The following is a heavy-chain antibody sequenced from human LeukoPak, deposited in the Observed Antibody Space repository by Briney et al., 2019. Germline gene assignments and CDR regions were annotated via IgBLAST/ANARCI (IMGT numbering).Heavy chain of an antibody. CDR1: GFTFSSYG. V-gene: IGHV3-23*01. J-gene: IGHJ6*03. D-gene: IGHD1-26*01. CDR2: ISGSGGST. Sequence: GGSLRLSCAASGFTFSSYGMSWVRQAPGKGLEWVSAISGSGGSTYYADSVKGRFTISRDNSKNTLYLQMNSLRAEDTAVYYCAKEGRSYSPTNYYYYYMDVWGKGTTVTISS. CDR3: AKEGRSYSPTNYYYYYMDV.